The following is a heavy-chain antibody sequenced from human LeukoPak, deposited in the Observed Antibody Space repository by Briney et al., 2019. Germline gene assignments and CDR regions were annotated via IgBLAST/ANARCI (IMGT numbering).Heavy chain of an antibody. CDR3: ARVDYGDYVFDY. J-gene: IGHJ4*02. CDR2: IYHSGST. Sequence: SETLSLTCAVSGGSISSGGYSWSWIRQPPGKGLESIGYIYHSGSTYYNPSLKSRVTISVDRSKNQFSLKLSSVTAADTAVYYCARVDYGDYVFDYWGQGTLVTVSS. V-gene: IGHV4-30-2*01. CDR1: GGSISSGGYS. D-gene: IGHD4-17*01.